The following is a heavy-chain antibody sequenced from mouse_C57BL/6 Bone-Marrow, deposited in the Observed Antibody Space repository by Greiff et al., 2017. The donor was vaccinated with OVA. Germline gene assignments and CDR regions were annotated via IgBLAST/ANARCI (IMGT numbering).Heavy chain of an antibody. CDR1: GYTFTSYW. CDR2: INPSSGYT. J-gene: IGHJ4*01. CDR3: ERDVHFCYYDYPYALDY. V-gene: IGHV1-7*01. D-gene: IGHD2-4*01. Sequence: SGAELAKPGASVKLSCKASGYTFTSYWMHWVKQRPGQGLEWIGYINPSSGYTKYNQKFKDKATLTADKSSSTAYMQPSSLSYEVCALTYCERDVHFCYYDYPYALDYWGQGTSVTVSA.